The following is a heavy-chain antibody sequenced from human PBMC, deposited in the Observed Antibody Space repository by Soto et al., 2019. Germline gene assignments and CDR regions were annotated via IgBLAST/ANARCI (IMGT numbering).Heavy chain of an antibody. Sequence: SETLSLTCTVSGGSISSGGYYWSWIRQHPGKGLEWIGYIYYSGSTYYNPSLKSRVTISVDPSKNQFSLKLSSVTAADKAVYYCARESREGQEYHGSGTLNYGMDVWGQGTTVTVPS. CDR3: ARESREGQEYHGSGTLNYGMDV. CDR1: GGSISSGGYY. CDR2: IYYSGST. J-gene: IGHJ6*02. D-gene: IGHD3-10*01. V-gene: IGHV4-31*03.